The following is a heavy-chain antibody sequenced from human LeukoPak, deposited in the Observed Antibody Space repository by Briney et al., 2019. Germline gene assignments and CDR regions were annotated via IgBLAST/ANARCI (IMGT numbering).Heavy chain of an antibody. D-gene: IGHD5-18*01. V-gene: IGHV4-31*03. CDR1: GGSLSSGGYY. CDR3: ARGGGYSYGLFDY. CDR2: IYYSGST. Sequence: PSETLSLTCTVSGGSLSSGGYYWSWIRQPPGKGLEWIGYIYYSGSTYYNPSLKSRVTISVDTSKNQFSLKQSSVTAADTAVYYCARGGGYSYGLFDYWGQGTLVTVSS. J-gene: IGHJ4*02.